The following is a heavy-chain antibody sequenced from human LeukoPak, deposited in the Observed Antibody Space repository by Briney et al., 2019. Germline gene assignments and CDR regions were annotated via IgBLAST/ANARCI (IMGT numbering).Heavy chain of an antibody. CDR2: INPNSGGT. J-gene: IGHJ4*02. Sequence: ASVKVSCKASGYTFTGYYMHWVRQAPGQGLEWMGWINPNSGGTNYAQKFQGRVTMTRDTSISTAYMELSRLRSDDTAVYYCAMSITMIVVVTLDYWGQGTLVTVSS. V-gene: IGHV1-2*02. CDR3: AMSITMIVVVTLDY. CDR1: GYTFTGYY. D-gene: IGHD3-22*01.